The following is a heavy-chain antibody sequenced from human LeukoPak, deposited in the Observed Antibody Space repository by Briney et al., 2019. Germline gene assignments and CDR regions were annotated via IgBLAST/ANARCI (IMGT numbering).Heavy chain of an antibody. V-gene: IGHV3-23*01. CDR2: ISGYGADT. CDR1: GFTFNLYA. J-gene: IGHJ5*02. CDR3: AKDRGPYLGIANNWFDP. Sequence: GGSLSLSCAASGFTFNLYAMNWLRQVPGKGLEWVSGISGYGADTYYADSVEGRFTISRDNSKNTVSLEMNSLRADDTAIYYCAKDRGPYLGIANNWFDPWGQGTLVMVSS. D-gene: IGHD1-26*01.